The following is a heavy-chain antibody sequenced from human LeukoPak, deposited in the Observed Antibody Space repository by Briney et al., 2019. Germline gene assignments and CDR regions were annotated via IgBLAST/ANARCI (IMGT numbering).Heavy chain of an antibody. CDR2: FDPEDGET. V-gene: IGHV1-24*01. CDR1: GYTLTELS. J-gene: IGHJ4*02. D-gene: IGHD2-15*01. Sequence: ASVKVSCKVSGYTLTELSMHWVRQAPGKGLEWMGGFDPEDGETIYAQKFQGRVTMTEDTSTDTAYMELSSLRSEDTAVYYCARGPLRRYCSGGSCDGSYFDYWGQGTLVTVSS. CDR3: ARGPLRRYCSGGSCDGSYFDY.